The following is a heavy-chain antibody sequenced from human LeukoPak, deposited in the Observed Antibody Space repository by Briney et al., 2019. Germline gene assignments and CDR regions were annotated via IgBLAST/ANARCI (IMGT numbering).Heavy chain of an antibody. CDR2: INQGGSDK. Sequence: GGPLRLSCAASGFTFSGHWMSWVRQAPGKGLEWVANINQGGSDKYYVDSVKGRFAISRDNANNLLYLQMNSLRGEDTAVYYCTRDRSRAEDDWGQGTLVTVSS. D-gene: IGHD1-14*01. CDR1: GFTFSGHW. J-gene: IGHJ4*02. V-gene: IGHV3-7*01. CDR3: TRDRSRAEDD.